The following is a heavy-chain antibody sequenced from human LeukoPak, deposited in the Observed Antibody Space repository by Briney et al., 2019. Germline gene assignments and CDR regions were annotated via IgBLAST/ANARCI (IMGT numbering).Heavy chain of an antibody. D-gene: IGHD6-13*01. CDR2: MNPNNGNT. CDR1: GYTFTSYD. J-gene: IGHJ6*02. CDR3: AKGHGAAAGSYGMDV. V-gene: IGHV1-8*01. Sequence: ASVKVSCKASGYTFTSYDINWVRQAPGQGLEWVGWMNPNNGNTGYAQRFQGRVTMIRSTSISTAYMELSSLRSEDTAVYYCAKGHGAAAGSYGMDVWGQGTTVTVSS.